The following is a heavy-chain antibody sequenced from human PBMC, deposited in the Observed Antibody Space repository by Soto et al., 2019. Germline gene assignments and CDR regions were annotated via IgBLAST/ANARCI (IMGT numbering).Heavy chain of an antibody. CDR3: AKLTCSGGSCYSPENYYYGMDV. J-gene: IGHJ6*02. D-gene: IGHD2-15*01. CDR2: ISYDGSKK. V-gene: IGHV3-30*18. Sequence: CLEIACASCRFAVGIYGMDGFRQAPGKGLEWVAFISYDGSKKYYADSVEGRFTISRDNSKNTLYLQMNSLRAEDTAVYYCAKLTCSGGSCYSPENYYYGMDVWGQGTTVTVSS. CDR1: RFAVGIYG.